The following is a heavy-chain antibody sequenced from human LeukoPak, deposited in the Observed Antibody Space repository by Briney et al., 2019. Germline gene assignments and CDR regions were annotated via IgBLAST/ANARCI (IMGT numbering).Heavy chain of an antibody. J-gene: IGHJ4*02. CDR2: IRSDGSDK. V-gene: IGHV3-30*02. CDR3: SIRPLSEVSY. CDR1: GFTFSSYG. Sequence: GGSLRLSCEASGFTFSSYGMPGVGQAPGKGLECVAFIRSDGSDKFYADSVKGRFTISRDNSKNTLYLQMNSLRAEDTAVYYCSIRPLSEVSYWGQGTLVTVSS.